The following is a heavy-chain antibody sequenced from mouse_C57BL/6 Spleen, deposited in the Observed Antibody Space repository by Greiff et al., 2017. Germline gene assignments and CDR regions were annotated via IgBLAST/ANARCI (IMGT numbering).Heavy chain of an antibody. CDR2: INPYNGGT. Sequence: EVQLQQSGPVLVKPGASVKMSCKASGYTFTDYYMNWVKQSPGKSLEWIGVINPYNGGTSYNQKFKGKATLTVDKSSSTAYMELNSLTSEDSAVYYCARSRGDYGEGFYAMDYWGQGTSVTVSS. CDR3: ARSRGDYGEGFYAMDY. D-gene: IGHD2-4*01. J-gene: IGHJ4*01. V-gene: IGHV1-19*01. CDR1: GYTFTDYY.